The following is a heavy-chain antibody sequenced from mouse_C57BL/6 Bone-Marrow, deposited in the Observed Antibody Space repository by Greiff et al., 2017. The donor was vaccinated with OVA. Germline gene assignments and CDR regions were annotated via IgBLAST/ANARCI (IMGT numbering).Heavy chain of an antibody. V-gene: IGHV1-74*01. J-gene: IGHJ4*01. CDR3: AALLGRRAMDY. CDR2: IHPSDSDT. Sequence: QVHVKQPGAELVKPGASVKVSCKASGYTFTSYWMHWVKQRPGQGLEWIGRIHPSDSDTNYNQKFKGKATLTVDKSSSTAYMQLSSLTSEDSAVDYCAALLGRRAMDYWGQGTSVTVSS. D-gene: IGHD4-1*01. CDR1: GYTFTSYW.